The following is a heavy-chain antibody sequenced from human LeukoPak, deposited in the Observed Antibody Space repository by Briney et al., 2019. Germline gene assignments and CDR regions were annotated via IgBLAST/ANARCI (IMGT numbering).Heavy chain of an antibody. D-gene: IGHD2-15*01. J-gene: IGHJ3*02. Sequence: ASVKVSCKASGYTFTSYGISWVRQAPGQGLEWMGWISAYNGNTNYAQKLQGRVTMTTDTSTSIAYMELRSLRSDDTAVYYCARARATEDIVVVVAATAFDIWGQGTMVTVSS. CDR3: ARARATEDIVVVVAATAFDI. CDR2: ISAYNGNT. CDR1: GYTFTSYG. V-gene: IGHV1-18*01.